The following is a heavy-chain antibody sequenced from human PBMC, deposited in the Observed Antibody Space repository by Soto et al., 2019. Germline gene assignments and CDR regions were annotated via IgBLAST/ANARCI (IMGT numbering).Heavy chain of an antibody. CDR2: IYYSGST. CDR3: ARFHDYGDRGSYFDY. V-gene: IGHV4-39*02. Sequence: QLQLQESGPGLVKPSETLSLTCTVSGGSISSSSYYWGWIRQPPGKGLEWIGNIYYSGSTYYNPSLKSRVTISVDTSKNHFSLKLSSVTAADTAVYYCARFHDYGDRGSYFDYWGQGTLVTVSS. CDR1: GGSISSSSYY. D-gene: IGHD4-17*01. J-gene: IGHJ4*02.